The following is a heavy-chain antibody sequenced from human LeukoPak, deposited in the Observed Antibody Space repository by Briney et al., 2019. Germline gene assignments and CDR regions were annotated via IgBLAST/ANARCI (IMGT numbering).Heavy chain of an antibody. V-gene: IGHV3-48*01. Sequence: GGSLRLSCAASGFTFSSYSMNWVRQAPGKGLEWVSYISSSSSTIYYADSVKGRFTISRDNAKNSLYLQMNSLRAKDTAVYYCARLDILTGYYPDYWGEGTLVTVSS. CDR2: ISSSSSTI. J-gene: IGHJ4*02. D-gene: IGHD3-9*01. CDR3: ARLDILTGYYPDY. CDR1: GFTFSSYS.